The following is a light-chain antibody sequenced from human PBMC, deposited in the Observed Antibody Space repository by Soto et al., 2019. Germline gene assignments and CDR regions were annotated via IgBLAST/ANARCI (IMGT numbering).Light chain of an antibody. J-gene: IGKJ5*01. CDR3: QQYNNGPPIT. CDR1: QSVSSN. CDR2: GAS. Sequence: EIVMTQSPATLSVSPGERATLSCRSSQSVSSNLAWDQQKPGQAPRLLIYGASARASGIQARFTGSGSGTEFTLPISSLQSEDCAVYYCQQYNNGPPITFGPGTRLEIK. V-gene: IGKV3-15*01.